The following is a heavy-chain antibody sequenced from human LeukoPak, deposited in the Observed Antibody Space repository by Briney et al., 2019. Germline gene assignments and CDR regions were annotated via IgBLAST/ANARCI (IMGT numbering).Heavy chain of an antibody. CDR1: GGSISNSTNF. D-gene: IGHD3-22*01. Sequence: NPSGTLSLTCTVSGGSISNSTNFWGWIRQPPGKEMEWIGSLYHSGRTYYNPSLKSRVTISVDTSKNQFSLKLSSVTAADTAVYYCARDSFQPSSGPVVWGQGTLVTVSS. CDR2: LYHSGRT. V-gene: IGHV4-39*07. J-gene: IGHJ4*02. CDR3: ARDSFQPSSGPVV.